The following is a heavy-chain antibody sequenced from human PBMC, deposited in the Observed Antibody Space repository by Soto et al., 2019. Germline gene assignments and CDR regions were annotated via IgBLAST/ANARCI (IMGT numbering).Heavy chain of an antibody. J-gene: IGHJ5*01. D-gene: IGHD2-21*01. CDR2: VTHTGTT. CDR3: ARQRTICGWYDS. Sequence: PSETLSLTCANYGGTSTTYSWNWIRQPPGKRLEWIGEVTHTGTTNYNPSLRSRLTISEDLSKNQFSLRLTSMTAADTATYYCARQRTICGWYDSWGQGSLVTVSS. CDR1: GGTSTTYS. V-gene: IGHV4-34*01.